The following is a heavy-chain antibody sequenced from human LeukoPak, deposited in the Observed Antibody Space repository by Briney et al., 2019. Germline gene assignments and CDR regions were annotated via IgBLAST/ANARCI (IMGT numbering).Heavy chain of an antibody. CDR1: GFTFSSYE. CDR3: ARDQDFWSGSLWDYYYYMDV. D-gene: IGHD3-3*01. CDR2: ISSSGSTI. Sequence: PGGSLRLSCAASGFTFSSYEMNWVRQAPGKGLEWVSYISSSGSTIYYADSVKGRFTISRDNAKNSLYLQMNSLRAEDTAVYYCARDQDFWSGSLWDYYYYMDVWGKGTTVTVSS. J-gene: IGHJ6*03. V-gene: IGHV3-48*03.